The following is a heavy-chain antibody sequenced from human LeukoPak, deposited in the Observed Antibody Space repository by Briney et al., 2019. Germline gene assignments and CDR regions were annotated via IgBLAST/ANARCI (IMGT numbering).Heavy chain of an antibody. V-gene: IGHV4-59*08. Sequence: SETLSLTCSVSGGSIRNYYLSWIRQPPGKGLEWIGNVDKRGSTNYNPSFKSRVIVSPDTSRNEFSLKLNSVTAADTAIYYCARGGSSCYGCHDWFDPWGQGTRVTVSS. CDR2: VDKRGST. D-gene: IGHD2-2*01. J-gene: IGHJ5*02. CDR1: GGSIRNYY. CDR3: ARGGSSCYGCHDWFDP.